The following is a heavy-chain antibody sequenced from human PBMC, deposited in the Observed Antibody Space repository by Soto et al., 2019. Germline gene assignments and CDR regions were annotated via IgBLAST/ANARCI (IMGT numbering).Heavy chain of an antibody. V-gene: IGHV3-53*01. D-gene: IGHD3-22*01. Sequence: WVSLNLSCAASWFTVISNYISWVRQAPRKGLESGSVIYSGGSTYYADSVKGRFTISRDNSKNTLYLQMNSLRAEDTAVYYCARVRNAGWAAIHYYDSSGHHMDVWGQGTTVTVSS. J-gene: IGHJ6*02. CDR1: WFTVISNY. CDR2: IYSGGST. CDR3: ARVRNAGWAAIHYYDSSGHHMDV.